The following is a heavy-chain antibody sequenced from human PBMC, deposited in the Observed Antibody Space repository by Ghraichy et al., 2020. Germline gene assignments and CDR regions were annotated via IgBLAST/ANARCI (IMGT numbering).Heavy chain of an antibody. Sequence: GKKKEKRTLTCTVSGFSLTYARVGVSWIRQPPGKALEWLAHIFSNDEKSYSTSLKSRLTISKDTSKSQVALTMSNMDPVDTATYYCARMYCSSTGCSDGNLEIDYWGQGALVTVSS. CDR1: GFSLTYARVG. V-gene: IGHV2-26*01. J-gene: IGHJ4*02. CDR2: IFSNDEK. CDR3: ARMYCSSTGCSDGNLEIDY. D-gene: IGHD2-2*01.